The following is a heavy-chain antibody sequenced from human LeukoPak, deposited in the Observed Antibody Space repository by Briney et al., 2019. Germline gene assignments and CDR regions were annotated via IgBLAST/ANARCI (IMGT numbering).Heavy chain of an antibody. J-gene: IGHJ4*02. CDR3: AKGRIVGAPPFDD. CDR2: ISYDGSNK. V-gene: IGHV3-30*18. CDR1: GFTFSSYG. D-gene: IGHD1-26*01. Sequence: GGSLRLSCAASGFTFSSYGMHWVRQAPGKGLEWVAVISYDGSNKYYADSVKGRFTISRDNSKNTLYLQMNSLRAEDTAVYYCAKGRIVGAPPFDDWGQGTLVTVSS.